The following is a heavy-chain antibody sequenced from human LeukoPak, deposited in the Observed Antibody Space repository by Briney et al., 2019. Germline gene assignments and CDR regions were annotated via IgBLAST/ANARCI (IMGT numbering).Heavy chain of an antibody. V-gene: IGHV4-34*01. CDR2: INHSGST. Sequence: SETLSLTCAVYGGSFSGYYWSWIRQPPGKGLEWIGEINHSGSTNYDPSLKSRVTISVDTSKNQFSLKLSSVTAADTAVYYCASFPQRWLPPAHWGQGTLVTVSS. CDR1: GGSFSGYY. CDR3: ASFPQRWLPPAH. J-gene: IGHJ4*02. D-gene: IGHD5-18*01.